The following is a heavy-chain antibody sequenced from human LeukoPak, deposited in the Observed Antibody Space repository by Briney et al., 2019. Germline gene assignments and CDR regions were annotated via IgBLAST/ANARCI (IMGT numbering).Heavy chain of an antibody. CDR3: ARDRSQYYDFWSGPVPHNWFDP. D-gene: IGHD3-3*01. V-gene: IGHV1-69*13. Sequence: SVKVSCKASGGTFSSYAISWVRQAPGQGLEWMGGIIPIFGTANYAQKFQGRVTITADESTSTAYMELSSLRSEDTAVYYCARDRSQYYDFWSGPVPHNWFDPWGQGTLVTVSS. CDR1: GGTFSSYA. CDR2: IIPIFGTA. J-gene: IGHJ5*02.